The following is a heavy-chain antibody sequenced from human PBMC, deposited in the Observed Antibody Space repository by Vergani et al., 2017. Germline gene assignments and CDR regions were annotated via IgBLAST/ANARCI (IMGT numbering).Heavy chain of an antibody. J-gene: IGHJ4*02. D-gene: IGHD2-2*01. CDR1: GGSFSGYY. Sequence: QVQLQESGPGLVKPSETLSLTCAVYGGSFSGYYWSWIRQPPGKGLEWIGEINHSGSTNYNPSLKSRVNISVDRSKNQFSLKLSSVTAADTAVYYCARGTVPAAMDWGQGTLVTVSS. CDR3: ARGTVPAAMD. V-gene: IGHV4-34*01. CDR2: INHSGST.